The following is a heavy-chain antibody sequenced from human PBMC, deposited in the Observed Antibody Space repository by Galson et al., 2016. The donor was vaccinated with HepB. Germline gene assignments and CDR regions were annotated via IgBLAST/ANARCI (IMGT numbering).Heavy chain of an antibody. Sequence: SLRLSCAASGFTFSNSSMNWVRQAPGKGLEWVSYINGSGKSKDYADSVKGRFTISRDNAKSSLYLQMNSLRDEDTAVYYCVREKVVVTATGNSYCGLAVWGQGTAVTVSS. CDR2: INGSGKSK. CDR1: GFTFSNSS. J-gene: IGHJ6*02. V-gene: IGHV3-48*02. D-gene: IGHD2-15*01. CDR3: VREKVVVTATGNSYCGLAV.